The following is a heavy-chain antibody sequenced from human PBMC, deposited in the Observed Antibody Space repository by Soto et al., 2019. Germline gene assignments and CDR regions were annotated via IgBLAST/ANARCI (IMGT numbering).Heavy chain of an antibody. CDR3: ARYGSGTYYPTTFDY. CDR1: GGSISSGDYY. V-gene: IGHV4-39*07. D-gene: IGHD3-10*01. Sequence: PSETLSLTCTVSGGSISSGDYYWNWIRQPPGKGLEWIGSIYYSGSTYYNPSLKSRVTISVDTSKNQFSLKLSSVTAADTAVYYCARYGSGTYYPTTFDYWGQGTLVTVSS. CDR2: IYYSGST. J-gene: IGHJ4*02.